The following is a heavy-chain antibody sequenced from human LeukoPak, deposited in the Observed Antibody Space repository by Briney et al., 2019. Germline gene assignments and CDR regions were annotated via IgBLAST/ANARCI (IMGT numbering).Heavy chain of an antibody. CDR2: MTGSGDFT. V-gene: IGHV3-23*01. CDR1: GFTFSSYA. Sequence: PGGSLRLSCTTSGFTFSSYAMSWVRQAPGKGLEWVSTMTGSGDFTYYADSVKGRFTVSRDNSKNTLYLHMSSLRAEDTAIYYCANPDSSGFYLSIRFDFWGLGTLVTVSS. J-gene: IGHJ4*02. D-gene: IGHD3-22*01. CDR3: ANPDSSGFYLSIRFDF.